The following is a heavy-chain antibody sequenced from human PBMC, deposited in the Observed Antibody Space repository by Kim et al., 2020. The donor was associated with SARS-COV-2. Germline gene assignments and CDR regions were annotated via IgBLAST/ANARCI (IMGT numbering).Heavy chain of an antibody. CDR2: IYYSGST. V-gene: IGHV4-59*08. Sequence: SETLSLTCTVSGGSISSYYWSWIRQPPGKGLEWIGYIYYSGSTNYNPSLKSRVTISVDTSKNQFSLKLSSVTAADTAVYYCARHGYYDILTGYYPYYYYGMDVWGQGTTVTVSS. CDR3: ARHGYYDILTGYYPYYYYGMDV. D-gene: IGHD3-9*01. J-gene: IGHJ6*02. CDR1: GGSISSYY.